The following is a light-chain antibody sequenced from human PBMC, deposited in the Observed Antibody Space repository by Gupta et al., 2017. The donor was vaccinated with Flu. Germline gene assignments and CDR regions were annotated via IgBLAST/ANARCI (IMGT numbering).Light chain of an antibody. J-gene: IGLJ3*02. CDR3: VLYMCNGILV. Sequence: TVTITCGLSSCSVASNHYVSVYQQATGHAPRLLILDANGRSAAVPGRFSASILGDKAAPTIAGAQADAGSDYYCVLYMCNGILVFGGGTRLTVL. V-gene: IGLV8-61*01. CDR1: SCSVASNHY. CDR2: DAN.